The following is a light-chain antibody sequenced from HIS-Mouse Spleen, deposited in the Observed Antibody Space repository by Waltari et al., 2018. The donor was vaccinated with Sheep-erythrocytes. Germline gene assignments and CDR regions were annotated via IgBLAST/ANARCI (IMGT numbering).Light chain of an antibody. V-gene: IGLV3-10*01. CDR1: ALPKKY. Sequence: SYELTQPPSVSVSPGQTARTTCPGDALPKKYAYWYQQKSGQAPVLVIYEDSKRPSGIPERFSGSKSGNTASLTISGLQAEDEADYYCCSYAGSYNHVFATGTKVTVL. CDR3: CSYAGSYNHV. J-gene: IGLJ1*01. CDR2: EDS.